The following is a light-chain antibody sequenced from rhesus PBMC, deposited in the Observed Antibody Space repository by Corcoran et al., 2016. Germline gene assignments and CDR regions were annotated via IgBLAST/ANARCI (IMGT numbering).Light chain of an antibody. CDR2: KAS. J-gene: IGKJ2*01. CDR3: QHGYGTPLYS. V-gene: IGKV1-25*01. CDR1: QDITNN. Sequence: DIQMTQSPSSLSASIGDRVTITCQASQDITNNLAWYQQKPGKVPNLLIYKASTLNSGVPSRVSGSGSGQDFTLPISSLQPEDFASYYCQHGYGTPLYSFGQGTKVEIK.